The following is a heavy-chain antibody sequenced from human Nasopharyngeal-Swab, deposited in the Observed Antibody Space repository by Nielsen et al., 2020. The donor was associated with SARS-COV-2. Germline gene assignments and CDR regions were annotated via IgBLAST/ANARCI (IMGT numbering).Heavy chain of an antibody. CDR2: IDPSDSYS. Sequence: TVSCKGSGYSFSSYWISWVRQMPGKGLEWMGIIDPSDSYSNYSPSFQGHVTISVDKYLSTAFLQWSSLKASDTAVYYCARRSFYYGSGTVRGMDVWGQGTTVTVSS. D-gene: IGHD3-10*01. CDR1: GYSFSSYW. CDR3: ARRSFYYGSGTVRGMDV. J-gene: IGHJ6*02. V-gene: IGHV5-10-1*01.